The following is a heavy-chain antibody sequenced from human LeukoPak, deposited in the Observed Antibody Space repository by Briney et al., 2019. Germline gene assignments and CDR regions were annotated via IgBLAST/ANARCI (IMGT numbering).Heavy chain of an antibody. V-gene: IGHV1-69*01. D-gene: IGHD4-17*01. CDR2: IIPIFGTA. Sequence: GSSVEVSCKASGGTFSSYAISWVRQAPGQGLEWMGGIIPIFGTANYAQKFQGRVTITADESTSTAYMELSSLRSEDTAVYYCAIYGDYGRRYFDYWGQGTLVTVSS. J-gene: IGHJ4*02. CDR1: GGTFSSYA. CDR3: AIYGDYGRRYFDY.